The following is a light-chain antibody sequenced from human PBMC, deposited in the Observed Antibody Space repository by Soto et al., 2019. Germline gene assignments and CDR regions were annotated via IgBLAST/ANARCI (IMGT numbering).Light chain of an antibody. Sequence: DIQMTQSPFSLSASVGDRVTISCRASQSIRLYLNWYQQKPGKAPNLLIYAASSLQSGVPSRFRGSGSGIDFTLTISSLQPEDFATYYCQQSYSIPYTFGQGTKLEIK. CDR2: AAS. CDR1: QSIRLY. J-gene: IGKJ2*01. CDR3: QQSYSIPYT. V-gene: IGKV1-39*01.